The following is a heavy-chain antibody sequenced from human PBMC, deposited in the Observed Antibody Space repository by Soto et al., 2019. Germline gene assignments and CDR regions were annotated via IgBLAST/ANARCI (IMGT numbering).Heavy chain of an antibody. J-gene: IGHJ3*02. CDR3: AKDIALVADRNDAFDI. CDR2: IIPIFGTA. CDR1: GGTFSSYA. Sequence: QVQLVQSGAEVKKPGSSVKVSCKASGGTFSSYAISWVRQAPGQGLEWMGGIIPIFGTANYALKFQGRVTITADESTSTAYMELSSLRSEDTAVYYCAKDIALVADRNDAFDIWGQGTMVTVSS. D-gene: IGHD2-15*01. V-gene: IGHV1-69*01.